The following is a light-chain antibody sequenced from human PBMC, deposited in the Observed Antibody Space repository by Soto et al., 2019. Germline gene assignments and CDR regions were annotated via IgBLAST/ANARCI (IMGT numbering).Light chain of an antibody. V-gene: IGLV2-14*01. CDR2: DVN. Sequence: QSALTQPASVSGSPGQSITISCTGTSSDVGGYNYVSWYQQHPGKAPKLMIYDVNNRPSGVSDRFSGSKSGNTASLTISGLQAEDEADYFCSSYTSSNTLYVLGAGTNVTVL. CDR3: SSYTSSNTLYV. J-gene: IGLJ1*01. CDR1: SSDVGGYNY.